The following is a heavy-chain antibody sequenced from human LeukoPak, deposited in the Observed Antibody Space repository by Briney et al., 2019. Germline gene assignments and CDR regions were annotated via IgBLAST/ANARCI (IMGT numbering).Heavy chain of an antibody. V-gene: IGHV3-43*01. CDR1: GFTFDNYP. CDR2: ISWDGGNT. Sequence: PGGSLRLSCAASGFTFDNYPIHWVRQSPGKGLEWVSLISWDGGNTFYADSVKGRFTISRDNSKNSLYLQMNSLKTEDTAFYYCAKSHLIKSYYSHFDYWGQGTLVTVSS. D-gene: IGHD4-11*01. CDR3: AKSHLIKSYYSHFDY. J-gene: IGHJ4*02.